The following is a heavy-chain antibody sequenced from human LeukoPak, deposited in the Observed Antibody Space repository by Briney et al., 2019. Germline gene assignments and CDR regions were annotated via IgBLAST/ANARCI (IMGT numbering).Heavy chain of an antibody. V-gene: IGHV4-39*01. D-gene: IGHD3-22*01. CDR3: ARLRRGYDSSGQIDY. CDR1: GGSISSSSYY. CDR2: IYYSGST. J-gene: IGHJ4*02. Sequence: PSETLSLTCTVSGGSISSSSYYWGWIRQPPGKGLEWIGSIYYSGSTYYNPSLKSRVTISVDTSKNQFSLKLSSVTAADTAVYYCARLRRGYDSSGQIDYWGQGTLVTVSS.